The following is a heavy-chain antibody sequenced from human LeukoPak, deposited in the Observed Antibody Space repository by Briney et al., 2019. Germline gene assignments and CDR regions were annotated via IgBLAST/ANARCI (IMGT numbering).Heavy chain of an antibody. D-gene: IGHD6-19*01. CDR3: TTYRSGHY. Sequence: GGSLRLSCAASGFTVSSNYMSWVRQASGKGLEWVGRITTKPSNYATAYAASAKGRFTISRDDSENTAYLQMSSLKTEDTAVYFCTTYRSGHYWGQGTLVTVSS. CDR2: ITTKPSNYAT. J-gene: IGHJ4*02. CDR1: GFTVSSNY. V-gene: IGHV3-73*01.